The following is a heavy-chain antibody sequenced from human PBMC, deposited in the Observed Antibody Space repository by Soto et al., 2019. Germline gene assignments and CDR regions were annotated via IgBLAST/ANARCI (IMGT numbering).Heavy chain of an antibody. Sequence: EVQLLESGGGLVQPGGSLRLSCAASGFTFSSYAMSWVRQAPGKGLEWVSGTSNNGGSTYYADSVKGRFTISRDNSKNSLYLQMNSLRAEDTAVYYCAKDAAVAGWYYLDYWGQGTLVTVSS. V-gene: IGHV3-23*01. CDR2: TSNNGGST. CDR3: AKDAAVAGWYYLDY. J-gene: IGHJ4*02. CDR1: GFTFSSYA. D-gene: IGHD6-19*01.